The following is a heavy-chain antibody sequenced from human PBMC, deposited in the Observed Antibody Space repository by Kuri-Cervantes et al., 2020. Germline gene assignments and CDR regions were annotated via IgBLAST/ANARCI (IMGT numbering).Heavy chain of an antibody. J-gene: IGHJ4*02. CDR1: GFTFSNYA. V-gene: IGHV3-15*01. Sequence: GESLKISCAASGFTFSNYAMSWVRQAPGKGLEWVGRIKSKSDGGKIEYPAPVKGRFTIWRDDSKNTVYLQLNSLKTEDTATYFCATEKYTSSWYFDYWGQGTLVTVSS. CDR2: IKSKSDGGKI. D-gene: IGHD6-13*01. CDR3: ATEKYTSSWYFDY.